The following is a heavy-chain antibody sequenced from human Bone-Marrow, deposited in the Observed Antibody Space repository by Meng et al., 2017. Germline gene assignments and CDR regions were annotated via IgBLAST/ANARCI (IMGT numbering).Heavy chain of an antibody. CDR3: AHTGRYYYGFDY. CDR2: SYWDDDT. V-gene: IGHV2-5*02. Sequence: SGPTLVKPTETLTLKRSFTGFSLHTSGVGVDWIRQPPGKPLEWLALSYWDDDTRYSPSLRSRLTITRDTPNNQLVITFANMEPLDTATYYCAHTGRYYYGFDYWGRGTLVTVSS. CDR1: GFSLHTSGVG. D-gene: IGHD3-10*01. J-gene: IGHJ4*02.